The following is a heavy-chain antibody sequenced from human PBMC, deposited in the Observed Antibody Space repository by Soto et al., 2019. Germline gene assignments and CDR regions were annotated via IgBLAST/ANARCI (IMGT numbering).Heavy chain of an antibody. CDR3: ARLSVDLNDYWSLDP. V-gene: IGHV4-59*13. CDR2: VSYTGST. J-gene: IGHJ5*02. CDR1: GGSISRYY. Sequence: SETLSLTCPVSGGSISRYYWSWIRQPPGKGLEWIGYVSYTGSTYYNPSLQSRVTISLGTSMNRFSLKVASVTAADTAVYYCARLSVDLNDYWSLDPWGQGTLVTVSS. D-gene: IGHD1-1*01.